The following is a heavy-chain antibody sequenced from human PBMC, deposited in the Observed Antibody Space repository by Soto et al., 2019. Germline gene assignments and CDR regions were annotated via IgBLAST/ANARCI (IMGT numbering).Heavy chain of an antibody. J-gene: IGHJ4*02. CDR2: IAYDGRNK. CDR3: ARELERVFDY. D-gene: IGHD1-1*01. V-gene: IGHV3-30*04. CDR1: GFTFSSYA. Sequence: QVQLVESGGGVVQPGRSLRLSCAASGFTFSSYAMHWVRQAPGKGLEYVAVIAYDGRNKYYADSVKGRFTISRDNSKNTLYLQMNSLRIEDTAVYYCARELERVFDYWGQGTLVTVSS.